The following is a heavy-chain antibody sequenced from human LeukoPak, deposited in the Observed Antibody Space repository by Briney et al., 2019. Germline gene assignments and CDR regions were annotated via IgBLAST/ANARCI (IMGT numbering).Heavy chain of an antibody. CDR1: GFTFDDYA. CDR2: INWNSGSI. J-gene: IGHJ4*02. D-gene: IGHD3-3*01. CDR3: AKDMLLKRSYYYFCDY. V-gene: IGHV3-9*01. Sequence: SGRSLRLSCAASGFTFDDYAMHWVRQAPGQGLEWVAGINWNSGSIGYADSVKGRFTISRDNAKNSLYLQMNSLRAEDTALYYCAKDMLLKRSYYYFCDYWGQGTLVTVSS.